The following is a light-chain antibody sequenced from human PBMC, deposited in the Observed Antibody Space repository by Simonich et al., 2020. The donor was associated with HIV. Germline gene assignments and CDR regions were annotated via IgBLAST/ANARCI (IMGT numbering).Light chain of an antibody. CDR1: QSVLSSSNNKNY. CDR3: QQYYITPQT. CDR2: WAS. V-gene: IGKV4-1*01. Sequence: DIVMTQSPDSLAVSLGERATINCKSSQSVLSSSNNKNYLAWYQHKPGQPPNLLIYWASTLESGVPDRFSGSGSETDFTLTISSLQAEDVAVYYCQQYYITPQTFGQGTKVEIK. J-gene: IGKJ1*01.